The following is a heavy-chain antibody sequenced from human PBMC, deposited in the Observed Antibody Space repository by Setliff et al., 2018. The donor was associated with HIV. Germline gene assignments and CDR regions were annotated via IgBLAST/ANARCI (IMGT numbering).Heavy chain of an antibody. CDR3: ARVDDRTGYYYYYFDY. J-gene: IGHJ4*02. CDR1: GGSFSGFS. V-gene: IGHV4-34*01. CDR2: INNSGST. Sequence: ETLSLTCAVHGGSFSGFSWSWIRQLPGKGLEWIGEINNSGSTNYNPAPKSRVTISGDTSKNQFPLKLSSVNAADTAVYYCARVDDRTGYYYYYFDYWGQGTLVTVSS. D-gene: IGHD3-22*01.